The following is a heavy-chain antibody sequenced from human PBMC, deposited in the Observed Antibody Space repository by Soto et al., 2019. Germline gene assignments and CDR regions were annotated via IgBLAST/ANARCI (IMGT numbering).Heavy chain of an antibody. CDR1: GFTFSSYG. CDR2: IWYDGSNK. CDR3: ARDQEGFTSLRYFEAHLDV. V-gene: IGHV3-33*01. D-gene: IGHD3-9*01. J-gene: IGHJ6*02. Sequence: GGSLRLSCAASGFTFSSYGMHWVRQAPGKGLEWVAVIWYDGSNKYYADSVKGRFTISRDNSKNTLYLQMNSLRAEDTAVYYCARDQEGFTSLRYFEAHLDVWGQATTLTVSS.